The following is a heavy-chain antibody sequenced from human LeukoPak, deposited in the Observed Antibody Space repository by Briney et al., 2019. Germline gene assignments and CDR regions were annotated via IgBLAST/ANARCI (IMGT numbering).Heavy chain of an antibody. D-gene: IGHD6-6*01. CDR1: GFTFSSYA. CDR2: ISGSGGST. J-gene: IGHJ4*02. Sequence: GVSLRLSCAASGFTFSSYAMSWVRQAPGKGLEWVSAISGSGGSTYYADSVKGRFTISRDNSKNTLYLQMNSLRAEDTAVYYCAKDRPEQLVRFAARGSFDYWGQGTLVTVSS. CDR3: AKDRPEQLVRFAARGSFDY. V-gene: IGHV3-23*01.